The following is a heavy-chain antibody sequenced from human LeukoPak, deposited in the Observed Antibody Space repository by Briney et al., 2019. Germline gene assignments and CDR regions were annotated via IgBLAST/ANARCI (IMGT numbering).Heavy chain of an antibody. V-gene: IGHV3-23*01. Sequence: PGGSLRLSCAASGFTFSSYAMSWVRQAPGKGLEWVSAISGSGGSTYYADSVKGRSTISRDNSKNTLYLQMNSLRAEDTAVYYCAKDWGQLWPTGYFDYWGQGTLVTVSS. J-gene: IGHJ4*02. CDR3: AKDWGQLWPTGYFDY. CDR1: GFTFSSYA. CDR2: ISGSGGST. D-gene: IGHD5-18*01.